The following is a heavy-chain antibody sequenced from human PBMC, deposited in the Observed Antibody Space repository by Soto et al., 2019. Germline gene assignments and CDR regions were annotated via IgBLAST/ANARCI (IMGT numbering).Heavy chain of an antibody. CDR1: AEGFTGCG. Sequence: SWKTAAEGFTGCGISSVRQAPGQGLEWMGWISAYYGNTNYAQELQGRVTTTTDTSTSTAYMELRSLRSDDTAVYYCARVPNERLPQKNSFDPWG. D-gene: IGHD1-1*01. J-gene: IGHJ5*02. CDR3: ARVPNERLPQKNSFDP. CDR2: ISAYYGNT. V-gene: IGHV1-18*04.